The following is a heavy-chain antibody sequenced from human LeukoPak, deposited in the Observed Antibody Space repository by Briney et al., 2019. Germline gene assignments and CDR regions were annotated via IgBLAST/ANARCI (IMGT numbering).Heavy chain of an antibody. D-gene: IGHD6-13*01. V-gene: IGHV4-59*01. CDR2: IYYSGST. CDR1: GGSISSYY. Sequence: SETLSLTCTVSGGSISSYYWSWSRQPPGKGLEWIGYIYYSGSTNYNPSLKSRVTISVDTSKNQFSLKLSSVTAADTAVYYCVGLIAAAGIDYFDYWGQGTLVTVSS. J-gene: IGHJ4*02. CDR3: VGLIAAAGIDYFDY.